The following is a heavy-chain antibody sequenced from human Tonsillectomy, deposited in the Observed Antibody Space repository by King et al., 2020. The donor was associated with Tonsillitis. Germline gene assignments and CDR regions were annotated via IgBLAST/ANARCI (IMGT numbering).Heavy chain of an antibody. J-gene: IGHJ3*02. CDR2: ISYDGSNK. D-gene: IGHD1-26*01. V-gene: IGHV3-30*18. CDR3: AKGSLGGRWDAFDI. Sequence: VQLVESGGGVVQPGRSLRLSCAASGFTFSSYVMHWVRQAPGKGLEWVSVISYDGSNKYYADSVKGRFTISRDNSKNTLYLQMNSLRAEDTAVYYCAKGSLGGRWDAFDIWGQGTMVTVSS. CDR1: GFTFSSYV.